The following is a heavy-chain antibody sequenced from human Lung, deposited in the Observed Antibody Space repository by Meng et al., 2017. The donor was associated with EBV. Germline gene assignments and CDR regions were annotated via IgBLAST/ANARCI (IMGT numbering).Heavy chain of an antibody. CDR2: VDPGNGDR. Sequence: QIHLVQSGIGVRNPGASVKVTCKASGYTFTTYGISWVRTAPGQGLEWMGWVDPGNGDRNFAQKFQDRVTLTTDTSTSTVYMELRSLRSDDTAVYFCARDRQWLFDSWGQGTLVTVSS. CDR3: ARDRQWLFDS. V-gene: IGHV1-18*01. J-gene: IGHJ4*02. CDR1: GYTFTTYG. D-gene: IGHD6-19*01.